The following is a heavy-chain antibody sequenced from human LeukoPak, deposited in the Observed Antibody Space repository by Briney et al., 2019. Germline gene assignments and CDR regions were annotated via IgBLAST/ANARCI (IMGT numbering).Heavy chain of an antibody. D-gene: IGHD1-14*01. Sequence: SVKVSCKASGYTFTGYYIHWVRQAPGQGLEWMGRIIPILGIANYAQKFQGRVTITADKSTSTAYMELSSLRSEDTAVYYCARDSASWGEPFDYWGQGTLVTVSS. V-gene: IGHV1-69*04. CDR3: ARDSASWGEPFDY. CDR2: IIPILGIA. CDR1: GYTFTGYY. J-gene: IGHJ4*02.